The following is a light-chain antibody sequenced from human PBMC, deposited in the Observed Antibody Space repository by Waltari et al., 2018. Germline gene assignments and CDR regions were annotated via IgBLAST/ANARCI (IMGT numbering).Light chain of an antibody. Sequence: DIQMTQSPSSLSASVGDRVTITCRASETIRIYLNWYQQKPWKAPKLLINTASRLQSGVPSRFSGSGSGTDFTLTISTLQHEDFATYYCQQSYSIPLTFGGGTKVEIK. CDR1: ETIRIY. CDR3: QQSYSIPLT. CDR2: TAS. J-gene: IGKJ4*01. V-gene: IGKV1-39*01.